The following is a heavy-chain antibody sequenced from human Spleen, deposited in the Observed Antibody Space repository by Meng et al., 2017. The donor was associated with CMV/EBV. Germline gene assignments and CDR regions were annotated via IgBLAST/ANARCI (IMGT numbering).Heavy chain of an antibody. CDR2: ISWNSGSI. D-gene: IGHD2-15*01. CDR3: AKDILTWSPAATTNAFDI. V-gene: IGHV3-9*01. CDR1: GFNFDEYA. Sequence: LSLTCAASGFNFDEYAMHWVRQTAEKGLEWVSSISWNSGSIGYGDSVEGRFTISRDNAKNSLYLQMNSLRVEDTALYYCAKDILTWSPAATTNAFDIWGQGTMVTVSS. J-gene: IGHJ3*02.